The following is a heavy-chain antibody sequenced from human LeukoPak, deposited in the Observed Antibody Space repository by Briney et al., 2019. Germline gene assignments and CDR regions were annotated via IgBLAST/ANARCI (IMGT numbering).Heavy chain of an antibody. V-gene: IGHV1-69*05. Sequence: ASVKVSCKASGGTFSSYAISWVRQAPGQGLEWMGGIIPIFGTANYAQKFQGRVTITTDESTSTAYMELSSLRSEDTAVYYCARGTRLRIQLWEYGMDVWGQGTTVTVSS. CDR3: ARGTRLRIQLWEYGMDV. CDR2: IIPIFGTA. CDR1: GGTFSSYA. D-gene: IGHD5-18*01. J-gene: IGHJ6*02.